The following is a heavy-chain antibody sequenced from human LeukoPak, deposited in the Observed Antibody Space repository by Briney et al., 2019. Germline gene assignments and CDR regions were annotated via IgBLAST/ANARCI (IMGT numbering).Heavy chain of an antibody. J-gene: IGHJ6*02. CDR1: GGTFSSYA. D-gene: IGHD6-19*01. CDR2: IIPILGIA. CDR3: AGVGQWLAYYYGMDV. V-gene: IGHV1-69*04. Sequence: SVKVSCKASGGTFSSYAISWVRQAPGQGLEWMGRIIPILGIANYAQKFQGRVTITADKSTSTAYMELSSLRSEDTAVYYCAGVGQWLAYYYGMDVRGQGTTVTVSS.